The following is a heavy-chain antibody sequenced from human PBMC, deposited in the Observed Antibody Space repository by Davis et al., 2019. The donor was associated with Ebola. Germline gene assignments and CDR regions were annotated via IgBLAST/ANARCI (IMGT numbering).Heavy chain of an antibody. CDR2: VSPDGSAT. V-gene: IGHV3-74*01. D-gene: IGHD1-1*01. CDR3: ARDFDKVRT. CDR1: GFTFSSYW. Sequence: GSLRLSCAASGFTFSSYWMSWVRQAPGKGLVWVSRVSPDGSATGYADSVRGRFTISRDNAKNTLYLQMNSLRAEDTAVYYCARDFDKVRTWGQGTLVTVSS. J-gene: IGHJ4*02.